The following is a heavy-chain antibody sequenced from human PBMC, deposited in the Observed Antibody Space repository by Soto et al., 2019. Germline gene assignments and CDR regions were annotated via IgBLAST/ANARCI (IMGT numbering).Heavy chain of an antibody. J-gene: IGHJ5*02. CDR1: GFNFGVFG. D-gene: IGHD5-18*01. Sequence: QVRLVESGGGVVQPGRSLRLSCAASGFNFGVFGMHWVRQAPGKGLEWLSVLSYEGSEEYYADSVRGRFTISRDNSKNTLFLQMDSLRVDDTAVYYCAREVRGRGYPNWFDPWGQGTLVTVSS. CDR2: LSYEGSEE. CDR3: AREVRGRGYPNWFDP. V-gene: IGHV3-30*03.